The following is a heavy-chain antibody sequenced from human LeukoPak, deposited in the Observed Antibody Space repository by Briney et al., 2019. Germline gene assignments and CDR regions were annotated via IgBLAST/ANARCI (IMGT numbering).Heavy chain of an antibody. Sequence: GGSLRLSCAASGFTFSSYWMNWARQAPGKGLEWVASINHNGNVNYYVDSVKGRFTISRDNAKNSLCLQMSNLRAEDTAVYFCARGGGLDVWGQGATVTVSS. CDR2: INHNGNVN. J-gene: IGHJ6*02. D-gene: IGHD3-16*01. CDR1: GFTFSSYW. CDR3: ARGGGLDV. V-gene: IGHV3-7*03.